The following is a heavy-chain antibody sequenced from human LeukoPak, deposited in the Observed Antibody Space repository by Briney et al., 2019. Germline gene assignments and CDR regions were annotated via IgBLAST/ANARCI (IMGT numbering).Heavy chain of an antibody. Sequence: GGSLRLSCAASGFTFSNAWMSWFRQAPGKGLEWVGRIKSKTDGGTTDYAAPVKGRFTISRDDSKNTLYLQMNSLKTEDTAVYYCTTDSDVRYCSSTSCYSDYWGQGTLVTVSS. CDR1: GFTFSNAW. D-gene: IGHD2-2*02. J-gene: IGHJ4*02. CDR2: IKSKTDGGTT. V-gene: IGHV3-15*01. CDR3: TTDSDVRYCSSTSCYSDY.